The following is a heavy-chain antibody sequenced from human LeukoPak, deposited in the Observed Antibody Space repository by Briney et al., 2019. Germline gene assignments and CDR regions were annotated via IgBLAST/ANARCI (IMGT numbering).Heavy chain of an antibody. CDR3: ASSPAYGERVFHY. V-gene: IGHV4-59*08. CDR2: FYYSGST. J-gene: IGHJ4*02. D-gene: IGHD4-17*01. Sequence: SETLSLTCTVSGGSVSSYCWSWIRQPPGKGLEWIGYFYYSGSTNYNPSLKSRVTMSLDTSKNHFSLKLGSVNASDTAVYYCASSPAYGERVFHYWGQGTLVTVSS. CDR1: GGSVSSYC.